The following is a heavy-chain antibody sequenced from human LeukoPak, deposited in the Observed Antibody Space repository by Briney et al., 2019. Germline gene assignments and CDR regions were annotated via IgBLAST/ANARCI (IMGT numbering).Heavy chain of an antibody. V-gene: IGHV3-53*01. CDR1: GFIVSGNY. D-gene: IGHD4-17*01. CDR2: IYSGGDI. CDR3: ARGRRDYGDYPY. Sequence: PGGSLRLSCAASGFIVSGNYLSWVRQAPGEGREWVSVIYSGGDIYSADSVKGRFTTSRDNSRNTVYLQMKSLRVEDTAVYYCARGRRDYGDYPYWGQGTLVTVSS. J-gene: IGHJ4*02.